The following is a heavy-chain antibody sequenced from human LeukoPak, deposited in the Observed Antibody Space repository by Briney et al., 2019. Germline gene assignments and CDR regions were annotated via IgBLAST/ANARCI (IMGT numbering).Heavy chain of an antibody. CDR2: INPNSGGT. D-gene: IGHD1-26*01. J-gene: IGHJ4*02. CDR1: GYTFTGYY. CDR3: ARDLPVAHDQIVGTTPADY. V-gene: IGHV1-2*02. Sequence: ASVKVSCKASGYTFTGYYIHWVRQAPGQGLEWMGWINPNSGGTNYAQKLQGRVTMTTDTSTSTAYMELRSLRSDDTAVYYCARDLPVAHDQIVGTTPADYWGQGTLVTVSS.